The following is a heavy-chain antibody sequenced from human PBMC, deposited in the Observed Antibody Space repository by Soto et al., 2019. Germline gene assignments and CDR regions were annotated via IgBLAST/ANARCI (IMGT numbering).Heavy chain of an antibody. CDR2: ISGSGGST. CDR1: GFTFRSYA. Sequence: GGSLRLSCASSGFTFRSYAMSLVRQAPGKGLEWVSAISGSGGSTYYADSVKGRFTISRDNSKNTLYLQMNSLRAEDTAVYYCAKEGYCSSTSCYGRTYYYGMDVWGQGTTVTVSS. D-gene: IGHD2-2*01. CDR3: AKEGYCSSTSCYGRTYYYGMDV. J-gene: IGHJ6*02. V-gene: IGHV3-23*01.